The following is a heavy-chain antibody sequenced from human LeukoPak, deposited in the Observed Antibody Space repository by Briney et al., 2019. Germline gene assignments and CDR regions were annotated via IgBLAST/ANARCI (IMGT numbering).Heavy chain of an antibody. J-gene: IGHJ3*01. CDR1: GFTFSSYS. Sequence: GGSLRLSCAASGFTFSSYSMNWVSQAPGKGLEWVSYINSGSSYMYYPDSVKGRFTISRDNAKNSLYLQMDSLRDEDTAVYYCAREDDDWGPNTFDVWGQGTVVAVSS. CDR3: AREDDDWGPNTFDV. V-gene: IGHV3-48*02. CDR2: INSGSSYM. D-gene: IGHD7-27*01.